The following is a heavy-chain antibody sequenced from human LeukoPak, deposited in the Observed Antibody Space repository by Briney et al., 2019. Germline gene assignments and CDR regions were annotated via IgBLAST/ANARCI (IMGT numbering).Heavy chain of an antibody. D-gene: IGHD2-21*01. CDR1: GFTFSSYW. Sequence: PGGSLRLSCAAYGFTFSSYWMSWVRQAPGKGLEWVANIKQDGSEKYYVDSVKGRFTISRDNAKNSLYLQMNSLRAEDTAVYYCAREHGFYSAFDIWGQGTMVTVSS. J-gene: IGHJ3*02. CDR2: IKQDGSEK. CDR3: AREHGFYSAFDI. V-gene: IGHV3-7*01.